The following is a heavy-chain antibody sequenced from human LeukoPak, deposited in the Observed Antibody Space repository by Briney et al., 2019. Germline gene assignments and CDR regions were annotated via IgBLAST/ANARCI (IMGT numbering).Heavy chain of an antibody. CDR2: IYYSGST. Sequence: PSQTLSLTCAVSGGSISSGGYSWSWIRQPPGKGLEWIGYIYYSGSTYYNPSLKSRVTISVDTSKNQFSLKLSSVTAADTAVYYCARANIAAAAQPEYCFDYWGQGTLVTVSS. D-gene: IGHD6-13*01. CDR3: ARANIAAAAQPEYCFDY. J-gene: IGHJ4*02. V-gene: IGHV4-30-4*07. CDR1: GGSISSGGYS.